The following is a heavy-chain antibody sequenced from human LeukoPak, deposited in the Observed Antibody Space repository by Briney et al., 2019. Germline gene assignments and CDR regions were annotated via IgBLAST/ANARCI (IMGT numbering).Heavy chain of an antibody. J-gene: IGHJ3*02. V-gene: IGHV3-23*01. Sequence: GGSLRLSCAASGFTFGNYAMGWVRQAPGKGLEWVSVIRGSGINTYYADSVKGRFTISRENSKNTLYLQMNTLRAEDTAVYSCAKLMASDAYNDAFDIWGLGTMVTVSS. D-gene: IGHD5-24*01. CDR3: AKLMASDAYNDAFDI. CDR1: GFTFGNYA. CDR2: IRGSGINT.